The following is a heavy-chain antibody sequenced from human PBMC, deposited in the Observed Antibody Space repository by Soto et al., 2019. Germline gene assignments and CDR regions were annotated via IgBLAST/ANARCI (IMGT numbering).Heavy chain of an antibody. D-gene: IGHD3-3*01. CDR3: ARGPYYDFWSGYGHYYYGMDV. CDR2: IYYSGST. Sequence: SETLSLTCTVSGGSVSSGSYYWSWIRQPPGKGLEWIGYIYYSGSTNYNPSLKSRVTISVDTSKNQFSLKLSSVTAADTAVYYCARGPYYDFWSGYGHYYYGMDVWGQGTTVTVSS. V-gene: IGHV4-61*01. CDR1: GGSVSSGSYY. J-gene: IGHJ6*02.